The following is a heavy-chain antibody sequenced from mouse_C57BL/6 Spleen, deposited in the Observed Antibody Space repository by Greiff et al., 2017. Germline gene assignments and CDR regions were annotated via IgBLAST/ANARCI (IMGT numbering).Heavy chain of an antibody. V-gene: IGHV10-1*01. J-gene: IGHJ4*01. CDR3: VRHRTYYDAMDY. Sequence: EVKVVESGGGLVQPKGSLKLSCAASGFSFNTYAMTWVRQAPGKGLEWVARIRSKSNNYATYYADSVKDRFTISRDDSESMLYLQMNNLKTEDTAMYYCVRHRTYYDAMDYWGQGTSVTVSS. CDR2: IRSKSNNYAT. CDR1: GFSFNTYA.